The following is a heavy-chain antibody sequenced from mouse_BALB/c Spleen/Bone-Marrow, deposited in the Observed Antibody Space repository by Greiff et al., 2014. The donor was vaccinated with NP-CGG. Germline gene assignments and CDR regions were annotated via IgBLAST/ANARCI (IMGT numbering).Heavy chain of an antibody. CDR2: IFPGDGDT. CDR1: GYAFSSSW. V-gene: IGHV1-82*01. CDR3: ARSDGYRAMDY. Sequence: QVQLQQSGPELVKPGASVKISCKASGYAFSSSWMNWVKQRPGQGLEWIGRIFPGDGDTYYNGKFKGKATLTADKSSSTAYTQLSSLTSVDSAVYFCARSDGYRAMDYWGQGTSVTVSS. D-gene: IGHD2-3*01. J-gene: IGHJ4*01.